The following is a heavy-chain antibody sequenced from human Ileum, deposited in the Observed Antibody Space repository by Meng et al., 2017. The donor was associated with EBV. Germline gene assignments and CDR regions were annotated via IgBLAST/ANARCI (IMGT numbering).Heavy chain of an antibody. CDR2: ISAYNGDT. Sequence: QAQLVQSGGEVKKPXXXXKVSCKASGYTFTNYGITWVRQAPGQGLEWMGWISAYNGDTNYAQTLQGRVTMTTDTSTSTAYMELRSLRSDDTAVYYCARVEVGITSGDYWGQGTLVTVSS. CDR3: ARVEVGITSGDY. J-gene: IGHJ4*02. CDR1: GYTFTNYG. D-gene: IGHD1-26*01. V-gene: IGHV1-18*01.